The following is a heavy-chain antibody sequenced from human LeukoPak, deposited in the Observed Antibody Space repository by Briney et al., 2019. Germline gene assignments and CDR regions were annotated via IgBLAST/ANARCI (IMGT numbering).Heavy chain of an antibody. CDR3: ARVSSSWYSVYYYYYMDV. J-gene: IGHJ6*03. CDR1: GYTFTGYY. CDR2: INPNSGGT. V-gene: IGHV1-2*02. D-gene: IGHD6-13*01. Sequence: ASVKVSCKASGYTFTGYYMHWVRQAPGQGLEWMGWINPNSGGTNYAQKFQGRVTMTRDTSISTAYMELSRLRSDDTAVYYCARVSSSWYSVYYYYYMDVWGKGTTVTTSS.